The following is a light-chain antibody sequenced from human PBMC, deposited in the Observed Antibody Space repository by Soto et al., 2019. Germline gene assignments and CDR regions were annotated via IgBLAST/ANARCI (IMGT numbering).Light chain of an antibody. Sequence: DIQMTQSPSFLHASVGDRVTISCRASQRVGSYLNWYQQKPGKAPTLLIYSASELQSGVSSRFSGSGSGTDFTRTIRYLQPEDFAVYYCQQSHNTHLTFGQGTNVEI. CDR1: QRVGSY. CDR2: SAS. V-gene: IGKV1-39*01. J-gene: IGKJ1*01. CDR3: QQSHNTHLT.